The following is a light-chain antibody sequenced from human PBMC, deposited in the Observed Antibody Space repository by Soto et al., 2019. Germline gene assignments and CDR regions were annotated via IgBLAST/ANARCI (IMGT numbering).Light chain of an antibody. CDR1: QSISSSY. CDR2: GAS. J-gene: IGKJ1*01. Sequence: EIVLTQSPGTLSLSPGERATLSCRASQSISSSYLAWYQQKPGQAPRLLIYGASRRATGIPDRFSGSGSGTDFTLTISRLEPEDSAVYYCQQYGSSPTWTFGQRTKV. V-gene: IGKV3-20*01. CDR3: QQYGSSPTWT.